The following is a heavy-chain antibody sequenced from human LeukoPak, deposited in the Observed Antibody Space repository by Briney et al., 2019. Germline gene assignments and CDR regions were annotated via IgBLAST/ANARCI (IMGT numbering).Heavy chain of an antibody. CDR3: ARGTIAAAGVTYYFDC. J-gene: IGHJ4*02. V-gene: IGHV4-59*01. Sequence: SETLSLTCTVSGGSTSSYYWSWIRQPPGKGLEWIGYIYYSGRTNYNPSLKSRVTMSVDTSKNQFSLKLSSVTAADTAVYYCARGTIAAAGVTYYFDCWGQGTLVIVSS. D-gene: IGHD6-13*01. CDR1: GGSTSSYY. CDR2: IYYSGRT.